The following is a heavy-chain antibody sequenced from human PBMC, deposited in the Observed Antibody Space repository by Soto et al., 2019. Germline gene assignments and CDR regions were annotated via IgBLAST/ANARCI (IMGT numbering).Heavy chain of an antibody. Sequence: SETLSLTCAVYGGSFSGYYWSWIRQPPRKGLEWIGEINHSGSTNYNPSLKSRVTISVDTSKNQFSLKLSSVTAADTAVYYCARAYGYYFDYWGQGTLVTVSS. CDR2: INHSGST. J-gene: IGHJ4*02. D-gene: IGHD4-17*01. CDR3: ARAYGYYFDY. CDR1: GGSFSGYY. V-gene: IGHV4-34*01.